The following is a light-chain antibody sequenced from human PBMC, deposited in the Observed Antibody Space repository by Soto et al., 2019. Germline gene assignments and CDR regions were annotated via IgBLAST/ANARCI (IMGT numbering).Light chain of an antibody. J-gene: IGLJ1*01. V-gene: IGLV2-11*01. Sequence: ALTQPPSVSGSPGQSVTMSCTGTSTDVGAYNYVSWYQAHPCKAPKLMTYDVSNRPSGVPGRFSGSKSANTASLTISGLQAEDEADYYCCSYADNYSYVFGTGTKVTVL. CDR3: CSYADNYSYV. CDR1: STDVGAYNY. CDR2: DVS.